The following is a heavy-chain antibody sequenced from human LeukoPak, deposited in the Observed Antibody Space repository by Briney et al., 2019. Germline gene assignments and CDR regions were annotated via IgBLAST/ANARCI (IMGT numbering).Heavy chain of an antibody. CDR3: ARDGVYGMDV. CDR1: GFTFTFYS. Sequence: PGGSLRLSCAASGFTFTFYSMNWVRLAPGKGLEWVSYISSSSSTIYFADSVKGRFTISRDNAKNSLYLQMNSLRAEDTAVYYCARDGVYGMDVRGQGTTVTVSS. CDR2: ISSSSSTI. V-gene: IGHV3-48*01. D-gene: IGHD3-3*01. J-gene: IGHJ6*02.